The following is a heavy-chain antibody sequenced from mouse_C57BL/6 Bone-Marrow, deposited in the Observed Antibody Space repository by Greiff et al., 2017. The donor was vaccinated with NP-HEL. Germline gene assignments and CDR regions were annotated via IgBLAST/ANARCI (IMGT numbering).Heavy chain of an antibody. D-gene: IGHD2-5*01. Sequence: EVKVVESGGDLVKPGGSLKLSCAASGFTFSSYGMSWVRQTPDKRLEWVATISSGGSYTYYPDSVKGRFTISRDHAKNTLYLQMSSLKSEDTAMYYCARAGYYSNYYFDYWGQGTTLTVSS. CDR2: ISSGGSYT. CDR1: GFTFSSYG. CDR3: ARAGYYSNYYFDY. J-gene: IGHJ2*01. V-gene: IGHV5-6*01.